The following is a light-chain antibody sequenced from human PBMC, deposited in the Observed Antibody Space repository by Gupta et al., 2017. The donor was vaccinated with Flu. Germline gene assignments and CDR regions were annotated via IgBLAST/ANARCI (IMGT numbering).Light chain of an antibody. CDR2: WAS. CDR1: QSVLYSSNNKNY. CDR3: QQYYSTPPYS. J-gene: IGKJ2*03. V-gene: IGKV4-1*01. Sequence: DIVMTQSPDSLAVSLGERATINCKSSQSVLYSSNNKNYLAWYQQKPGQPPKLLIYWASTREAGVADRFSGSGSGIDFTLTISSRQAEDVAVYYCQQYYSTPPYSFGQGTKLEIK.